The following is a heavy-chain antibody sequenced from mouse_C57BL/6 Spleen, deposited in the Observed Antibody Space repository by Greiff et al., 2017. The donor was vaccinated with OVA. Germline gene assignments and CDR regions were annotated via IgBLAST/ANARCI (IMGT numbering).Heavy chain of an antibody. Sequence: QVQLQQPGAELVRPGTSVKLSCKASGYTFTSYWMHWVKQRPGQGLEWIGVIDPSDSYTNYNQKFKGKATLTVDTSSSTAYMQLSSLTSEGSAVYNCARSGDYGTAPFADWGKGTLVTVSA. CDR1: GYTFTSYW. V-gene: IGHV1-59*01. D-gene: IGHD1-1*01. J-gene: IGHJ3*01. CDR3: ARSGDYGTAPFAD. CDR2: IDPSDSYT.